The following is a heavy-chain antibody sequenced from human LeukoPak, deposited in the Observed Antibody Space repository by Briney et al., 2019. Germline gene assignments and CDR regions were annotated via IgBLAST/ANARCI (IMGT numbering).Heavy chain of an antibody. CDR3: ARSTMVRGVIIVMGMARLYPGGFDP. D-gene: IGHD3-10*01. CDR1: GFTFSSYE. J-gene: IGHJ5*02. CDR2: ISSSGSTI. Sequence: PGGSQRLSCAASGFTFSSYEMNWVRQAPGKGLEWVSYISSSGSTIYYADSVKGRFTISRDNAKNSLYLQMNSLRAEDTAVYYCARSTMVRGVIIVMGMARLYPGGFDPWGQGTLVTVSS. V-gene: IGHV3-48*03.